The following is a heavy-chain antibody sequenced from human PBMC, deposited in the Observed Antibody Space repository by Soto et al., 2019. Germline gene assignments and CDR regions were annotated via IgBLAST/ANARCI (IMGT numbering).Heavy chain of an antibody. CDR1: GGSIRSYY. J-gene: IGHJ4*02. CDR2: IYYTGST. CDR3: ARTLGDSSGFV. Sequence: PSETLSLTCTVSGGSIRSYYWSWIRQPPGKGLEWIGYIYYTGSTKYNSSLKSRVTISVDTSKNQFSLKLSSVTAADTAVYYCARTLGDSSGFVWGQGTLVTVSS. V-gene: IGHV4-59*01. D-gene: IGHD3-22*01.